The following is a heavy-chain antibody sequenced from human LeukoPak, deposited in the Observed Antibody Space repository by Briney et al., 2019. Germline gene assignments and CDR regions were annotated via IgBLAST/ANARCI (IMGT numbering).Heavy chain of an antibody. J-gene: IGHJ4*02. D-gene: IGHD1-26*01. Sequence: GGSLRLSCAASGFTFSSYAMSWVRQTPGKGLEWVSAISGSGGSTYYADSVKGRFTISRDNAKNTLYLQMNSLRAEDTAVYYCASFNSGSLGFDYWGQGTLVTVSS. CDR1: GFTFSSYA. CDR3: ASFNSGSLGFDY. V-gene: IGHV3-23*01. CDR2: ISGSGGST.